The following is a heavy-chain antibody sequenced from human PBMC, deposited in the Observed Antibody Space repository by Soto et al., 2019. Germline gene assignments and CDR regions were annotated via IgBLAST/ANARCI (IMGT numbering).Heavy chain of an antibody. V-gene: IGHV3-53*01. J-gene: IGHJ5*02. CDR1: GFAVSANY. Sequence: PGGSLRLSCAASGFAVSANYVSWVRQAPGKGLEWVSLIYTDGTTYYADSVKGRFTFSRDNSKNSLYLQMNSLGAEDTAVYYCTRVSPPLPDNFFDTWGPGTLVTVSS. CDR3: TRVSPPLPDNFFDT. CDR2: IYTDGTT.